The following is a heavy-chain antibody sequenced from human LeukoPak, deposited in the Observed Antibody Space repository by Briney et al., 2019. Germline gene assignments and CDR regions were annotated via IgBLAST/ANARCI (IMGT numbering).Heavy chain of an antibody. D-gene: IGHD6-19*01. CDR1: GFTFSDYY. CDR3: ARAPYSSGWYGKGYYFDY. V-gene: IGHV3-11*04. J-gene: IGHJ4*02. Sequence: GGSLRLSCAASGFTFSDYYMSWIRQAPGKGLEWVSYISSSGSTIHYADSVKGRFTISRDNAKNSLYLQMNSLRAEDTAVYYCARAPYSSGWYGKGYYFDYWGQGTLVTVSS. CDR2: ISSSGSTI.